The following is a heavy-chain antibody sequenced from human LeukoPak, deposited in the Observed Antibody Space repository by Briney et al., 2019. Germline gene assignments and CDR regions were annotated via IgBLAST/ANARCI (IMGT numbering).Heavy chain of an antibody. CDR3: ARDVDNYYDSSGYSGWFDP. D-gene: IGHD3-22*01. J-gene: IGHJ5*02. CDR1: GGSISSSSYY. V-gene: IGHV4-39*07. CDR2: IYYSGST. Sequence: SETLSLTCTVSGGSISSSSYYWGWIRQPPGKGLEWIGSIYYSGSTYCNPSLKSRVTISVDTSKNQFSLKLSSVTAADTAVYYCARDVDNYYDSSGYSGWFDPWGQGTLVTVSS.